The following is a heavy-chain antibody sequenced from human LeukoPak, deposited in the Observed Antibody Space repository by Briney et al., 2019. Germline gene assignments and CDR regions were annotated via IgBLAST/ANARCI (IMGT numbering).Heavy chain of an antibody. J-gene: IGHJ4*02. CDR3: AMNFDWLPSRIDY. Sequence: PGGSLRLSCAASGFTFSSYWVSWVRQAPGKGLEWVANIKQDGSEKYYVDSVKGRFTISGDNAKNSLYLQMNSLRAEDTAVYYCAMNFDWLPSRIDYWGQGTLVTVSS. CDR2: IKQDGSEK. CDR1: GFTFSSYW. D-gene: IGHD3-9*01. V-gene: IGHV3-7*01.